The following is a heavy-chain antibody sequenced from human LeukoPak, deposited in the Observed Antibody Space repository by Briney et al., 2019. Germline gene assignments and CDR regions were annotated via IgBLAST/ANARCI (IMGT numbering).Heavy chain of an antibody. CDR1: GFTVSSNY. J-gene: IGHJ4*02. D-gene: IGHD6-19*01. CDR3: ARPQSIAVAGTSHFDY. CDR2: IYSGGST. Sequence: GGSLRLSCAASGFTVSSNYMGWVRQAPGKGLEWVSVIYSGGSTYYADSVKGRFTISRDNSKNTLYLQMNSLRAEDTAVYYCARPQSIAVAGTSHFDYWGQGTLVTVSS. V-gene: IGHV3-66*04.